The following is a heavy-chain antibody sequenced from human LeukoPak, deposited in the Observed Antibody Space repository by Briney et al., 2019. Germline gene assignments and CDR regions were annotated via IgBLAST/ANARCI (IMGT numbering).Heavy chain of an antibody. J-gene: IGHJ3*02. CDR1: GFTFSSHA. CDR2: IDTIGATT. D-gene: IGHD3-3*01. CDR3: ARVFRPSLTVFIIRGAFDI. Sequence: GGSLRLSCTASGFTFSSHAMSWVRQAPGKGLKGVSTIDTIGATTSYTDSVKGRFTISRDNSKNMLYLQMNSLRVEDTAVYYCARVFRPSLTVFIIRGAFDIWGQGTMVTVSS. V-gene: IGHV3-23*01.